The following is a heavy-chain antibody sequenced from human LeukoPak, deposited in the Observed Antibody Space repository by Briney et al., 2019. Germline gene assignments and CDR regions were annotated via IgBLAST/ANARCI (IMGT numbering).Heavy chain of an antibody. CDR2: ISGSGGDT. CDR3: ARDGSGSYLTPWDY. D-gene: IGHD3-10*01. J-gene: IGHJ4*02. V-gene: IGHV3-23*01. Sequence: PGGSLRLSCAASGFTFSSYAMSWVRQAPGKGLDWVSSISGSGGDTYYSDSVRGRFTISRDNSKNTLYLQMNSLRAADTAVYYCARDGSGSYLTPWDYWGQGTLVTVSS. CDR1: GFTFSSYA.